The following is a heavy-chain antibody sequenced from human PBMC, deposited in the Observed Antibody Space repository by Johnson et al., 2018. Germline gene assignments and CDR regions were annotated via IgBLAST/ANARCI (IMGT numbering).Heavy chain of an antibody. V-gene: IGHV3-72*01. CDR2: VRNKANSYTT. Sequence: EVQLVESGGGLVQPGGSLRLSCAASGFTFNDHYMDWVRQAPGKGLEWIGRVRNKANSYTTYYAASVKGRFTVSRDDSKNSLYLQMNSLRTEDTAVYYCARGAYWSGAPCYHAFDIWGQGTMVSVSS. J-gene: IGHJ3*02. CDR3: ARGAYWSGAPCYHAFDI. D-gene: IGHD2-15*01. CDR1: GFTFNDHY.